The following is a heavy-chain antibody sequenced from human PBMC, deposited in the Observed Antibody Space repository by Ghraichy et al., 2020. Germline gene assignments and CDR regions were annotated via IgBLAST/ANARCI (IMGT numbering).Heavy chain of an antibody. D-gene: IGHD6-19*01. Sequence: WGSLRLSCAASGFIFSDHYMDGVRQAPGKGLEWVGRIRNKANSYTTEYAASVKGRFTISRDNSKNSLYLQMNSLKIDDTALYFCARGDPSNDWRDCDYWGQGTLVTVSS. J-gene: IGHJ4*02. CDR2: IRNKANSYTT. CDR3: ARGDPSNDWRDCDY. V-gene: IGHV3-72*01. CDR1: GFIFSDHY.